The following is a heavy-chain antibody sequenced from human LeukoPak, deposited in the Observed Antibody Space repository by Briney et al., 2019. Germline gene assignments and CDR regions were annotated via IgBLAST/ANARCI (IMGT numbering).Heavy chain of an antibody. CDR1: GFTFSSYA. CDR2: ISGSGGST. CDR3: AKGGGGRYYYDNNWFDP. D-gene: IGHD1-26*01. J-gene: IGHJ5*02. V-gene: IGHV3-23*01. Sequence: PGGSLRLSCAASGFTFSSYAMSWVRQAPGKGLEWVSAISGSGGSTYYADSVKGRFTIPRDNSKNTLYLQMNSLRAADTAVYYCAKGGGGRYYYDNNWFDPWGQGTLVTVSS.